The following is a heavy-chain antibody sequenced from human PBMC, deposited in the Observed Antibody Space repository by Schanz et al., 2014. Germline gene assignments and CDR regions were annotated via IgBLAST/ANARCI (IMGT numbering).Heavy chain of an antibody. Sequence: EVQLVESGGGLVQPGGSLRLSCAASGFSVSNNYMSWVRQAPGKGLEWVSIIYSGGSTYYADSVKGRFTISRDNSKNTLYVQMNSLRPEDTAVYYCAKEDRNHNSDYVYWGQGTLVTVSS. D-gene: IGHD3-22*01. CDR3: AKEDRNHNSDYVY. J-gene: IGHJ4*02. CDR1: GFSVSNNY. CDR2: IYSGGST. V-gene: IGHV3-66*01.